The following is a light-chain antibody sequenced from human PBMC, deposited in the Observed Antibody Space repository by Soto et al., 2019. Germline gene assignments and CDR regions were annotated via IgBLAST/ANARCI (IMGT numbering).Light chain of an antibody. V-gene: IGLV2-14*01. CDR3: CSYAGSGTDNYV. Sequence: QSALTQPASVSGSPGQSITTSCTGTSSDVGGYNYVSWYQQHPGKAPKLMIYEVSNRPSGVSNRFSGSKSGNTASLTISGLQAEDEADYYCCSYAGSGTDNYVFGSGTKVTVL. J-gene: IGLJ1*01. CDR2: EVS. CDR1: SSDVGGYNY.